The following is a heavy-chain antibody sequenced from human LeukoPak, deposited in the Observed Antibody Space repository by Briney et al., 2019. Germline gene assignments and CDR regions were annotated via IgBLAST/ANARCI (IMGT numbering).Heavy chain of an antibody. D-gene: IGHD2-15*01. CDR2: ISGSGGST. CDR3: AKVGPYCSGGSCYSGDY. CDR1: GFTFSSYG. J-gene: IGHJ4*02. V-gene: IGHV3-23*01. Sequence: GSLRLSCAASGFTFSSYGVHWVRQAPGKGLEWVSAISGSGGSTYYEDSVKGRFTISRDNSKNTLYLQMNSLRAEDTAVYYCAKVGPYCSGGSCYSGDYWGQGTLVTVSS.